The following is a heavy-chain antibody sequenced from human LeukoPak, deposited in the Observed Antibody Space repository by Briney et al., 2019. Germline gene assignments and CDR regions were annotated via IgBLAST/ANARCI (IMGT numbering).Heavy chain of an antibody. CDR1: GFTFDDYA. CDR3: AKGYRGGFWSGYYFDY. CDR2: ISRNSGSI. V-gene: IGHV3-9*01. D-gene: IGHD3-3*01. J-gene: IGHJ4*02. Sequence: GRSLRLSCAASGFTFDDYAMHWVRQAPGKGLEWVSGISRNSGSIGYADSVKGRFTISRDNAKNSLYLQMNSLRAEDTALYYCAKGYRGGFWSGYYFDYWGQGTLVTVSS.